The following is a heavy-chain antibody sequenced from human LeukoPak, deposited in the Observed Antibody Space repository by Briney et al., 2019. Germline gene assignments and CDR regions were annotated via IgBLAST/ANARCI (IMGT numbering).Heavy chain of an antibody. CDR1: GFTFSHYG. CDR3: AKGTESGWYAYFDY. J-gene: IGHJ4*02. V-gene: IGHV3-33*06. D-gene: IGHD6-19*01. Sequence: GRSLRLSCAASGFTFSHYGMHWVRQAPDKGLEWVAVIWYDGGNKYFADSVKGRFTISRDNSKNTVYLQMNSLRVEDTAVYYCAKGTESGWYAYFDYWGQGTLLTVSS. CDR2: IWYDGGNK.